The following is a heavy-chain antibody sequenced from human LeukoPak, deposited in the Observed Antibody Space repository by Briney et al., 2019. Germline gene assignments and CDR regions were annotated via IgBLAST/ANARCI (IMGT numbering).Heavy chain of an antibody. CDR1: GFTFTSYS. D-gene: IGHD6-6*01. J-gene: IGHJ4*02. CDR2: ISSSSGYI. V-gene: IGHV3-21*04. CDR3: AKEGSSSSFDY. Sequence: GGSLRLSCAASGFTFTSYSMNWVRQAPGRGLEWVSSISSSSGYIYYADSVKGRFTISRDNAKNSLYLQTNSLRAEDTALYYCAKEGSSSSFDYWGQGTLVTVSS.